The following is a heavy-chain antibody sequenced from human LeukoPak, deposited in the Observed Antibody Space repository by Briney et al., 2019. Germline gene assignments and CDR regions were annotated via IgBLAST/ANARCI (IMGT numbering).Heavy chain of an antibody. J-gene: IGHJ4*02. CDR2: IRYDGSNK. V-gene: IGHV3-30*02. CDR3: AKVLGTHYYDSSGYYSASGIDY. CDR1: GFPFSSYG. D-gene: IGHD3-22*01. Sequence: GGSLRLSCAASGFPFSSYGMHWVRQAPGKGLEWVAFIRYDGSNKYYADSVKGRFTISRDNSKNTLYLQMNSLRAEDTAVYYCAKVLGTHYYDSSGYYSASGIDYWGQGTLVSVSS.